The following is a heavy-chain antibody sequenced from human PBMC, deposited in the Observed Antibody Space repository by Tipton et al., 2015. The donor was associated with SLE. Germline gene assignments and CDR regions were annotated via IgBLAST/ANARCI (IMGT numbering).Heavy chain of an antibody. CDR3: ARGGRVGATSTGDLDY. CDR1: GGSISRSSHY. J-gene: IGHJ4*02. Sequence: TLSLTCTVSGGSISRSSHYWSWIRQPPGKGLEWIGYIYYSGSTNYNPSLKSRITISVDTSKNQFSLKLSSVTAADTAVYYCARGGRVGATSTGDLDYWGQGTLVTVSS. D-gene: IGHD1-26*01. CDR2: IYYSGST. V-gene: IGHV4-61*05.